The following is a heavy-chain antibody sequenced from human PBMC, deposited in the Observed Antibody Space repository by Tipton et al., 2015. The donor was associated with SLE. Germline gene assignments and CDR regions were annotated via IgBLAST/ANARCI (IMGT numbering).Heavy chain of an antibody. V-gene: IGHV4-59*07. CDR1: GGSIRSYY. D-gene: IGHD3-3*01. CDR2: IYYSGST. J-gene: IGHJ4*02. CDR3: ARTQGVWSGYYMDY. Sequence: TLSLTCTVSGGSIRSYYWSWIRQPPGKGLVWSGYIYYSGSTHYNPSLKSRVTISVDTSKNLFSLKLSSVTAADTAVYYCARTQGVWSGYYMDYWGQGTLVTVSS.